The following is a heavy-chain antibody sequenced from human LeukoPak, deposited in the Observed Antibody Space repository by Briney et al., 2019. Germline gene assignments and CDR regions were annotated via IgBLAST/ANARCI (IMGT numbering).Heavy chain of an antibody. D-gene: IGHD3-22*01. V-gene: IGHV3-30*02. CDR2: IRDDGSNK. CDR3: AKDGATTYYYDTSGYLDY. Sequence: PGGSLRLSCAASGFTFSSYGMHWARQAPGKGLEWVAFIRDDGSNKYYADSVKGRFTISRDNSKNTLYLQMNSLRAEDTAVYYCAKDGATTYYYDTSGYLDYWGQGTLVTVSS. J-gene: IGHJ4*02. CDR1: GFTFSSYG.